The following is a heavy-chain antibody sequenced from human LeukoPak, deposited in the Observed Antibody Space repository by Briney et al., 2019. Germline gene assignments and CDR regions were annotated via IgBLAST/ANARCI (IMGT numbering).Heavy chain of an antibody. Sequence: SGGSLRLSCAASGFTFSSYSMNWVRQAPGKGLEWVSFISTSSAYIFYADSVKGRFTISRDNAKNSLYLQMSGLRAEDTALYYCARDRSGGSGSDSWGQGTLVTVSS. CDR2: ISTSSAYI. D-gene: IGHD2-15*01. J-gene: IGHJ4*02. CDR1: GFTFSSYS. CDR3: ARDRSGGSGSDS. V-gene: IGHV3-21*01.